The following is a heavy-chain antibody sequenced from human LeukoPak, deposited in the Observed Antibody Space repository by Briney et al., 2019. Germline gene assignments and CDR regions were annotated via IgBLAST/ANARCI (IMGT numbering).Heavy chain of an antibody. CDR3: AKWGPYDILTGRIN. CDR1: GFTFSNYW. J-gene: IGHJ4*02. Sequence: GGSLRLSCAASGFTFSNYWMTWVRQAPGKGLEWVANIKPDESEKYYVGSVRGRFTISRDNAKNSLYLQMNSLRAEDTAVYYCAKWGPYDILTGRINWGQGTLVTVSS. V-gene: IGHV3-7*03. CDR2: IKPDESEK. D-gene: IGHD3-9*01.